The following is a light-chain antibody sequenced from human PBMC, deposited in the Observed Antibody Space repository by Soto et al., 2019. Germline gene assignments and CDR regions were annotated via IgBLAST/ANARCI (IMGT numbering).Light chain of an antibody. CDR1: QTISSY. Sequence: DIQMTQSPSSLSASVGDKVTITCRASQTISSYLNWYQQKPGKAPELLISAASNLQSGVPSRFSGSASGTDFTLTITSLQTEDFPPCYCQQSYITPLTFGGGTKVDIK. CDR3: QQSYITPLT. CDR2: AAS. V-gene: IGKV1-39*01. J-gene: IGKJ4*01.